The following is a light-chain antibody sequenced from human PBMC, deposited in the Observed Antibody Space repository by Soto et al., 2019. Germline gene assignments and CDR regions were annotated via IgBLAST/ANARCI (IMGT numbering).Light chain of an antibody. CDR1: QGISSY. CDR3: QQYYSYPRT. Sequence: AIRMTPSPSSLSASTGDRVSITFLASQGISSYVAWYQQKPWKAPKLLIYAASTLHSGVTSRFSGSGSGTDFTLTISCLQSEDFATYYCQQYYSYPRTFGQGTKVHIK. CDR2: AAS. J-gene: IGKJ1*01. V-gene: IGKV1-8*01.